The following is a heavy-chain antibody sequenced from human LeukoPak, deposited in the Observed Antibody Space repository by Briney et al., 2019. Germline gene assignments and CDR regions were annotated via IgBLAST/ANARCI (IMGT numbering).Heavy chain of an antibody. D-gene: IGHD3-10*01. J-gene: IGHJ5*02. Sequence: ASVKVSCKVSGYTLTELSMHWVRQAPGKGLEWMGGFDPEDGETIYAQKFQGRVTMTRDTSTSTVYMELSSLRSEDTAVYYCARDGSYGSGSYYGLDPWGQGTLVTVSS. CDR2: FDPEDGET. CDR1: GYTLTELS. CDR3: ARDGSYGSGSYYGLDP. V-gene: IGHV1-24*01.